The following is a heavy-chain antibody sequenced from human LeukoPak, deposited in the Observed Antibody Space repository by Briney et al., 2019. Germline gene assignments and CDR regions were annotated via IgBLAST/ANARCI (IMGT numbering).Heavy chain of an antibody. Sequence: GASVNVSCQASGYTYTGYYMHWVRQAPAQGLEWMGWINSNSGGTNYAQKFQGRVTMTRDTSISTAYMELSRLRSDDTAVYYCARVRKEWELRDAFDIWGQGTMVTVSS. J-gene: IGHJ3*02. CDR2: INSNSGGT. CDR3: ARVRKEWELRDAFDI. V-gene: IGHV1-2*02. D-gene: IGHD1-26*01. CDR1: GYTYTGYY.